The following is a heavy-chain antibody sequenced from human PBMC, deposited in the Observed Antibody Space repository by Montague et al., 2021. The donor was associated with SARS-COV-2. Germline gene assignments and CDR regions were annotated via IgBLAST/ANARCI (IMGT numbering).Heavy chain of an antibody. CDR3: AKQALTRYCTSTTCFGAAFDI. CDR2: IYYSGST. Sequence: SETLSLTCTVSGVSISSYYWTRIRQPPGKGLEWIWFIYYSGSTNYNPSLKSRVTISVDTSKNQFSLKLSTMTAADTAVYYCAKQALTRYCTSTTCFGAAFDIWGQGTMVTVSS. J-gene: IGHJ3*02. V-gene: IGHV4-59*08. CDR1: GVSISSYY. D-gene: IGHD2-2*01.